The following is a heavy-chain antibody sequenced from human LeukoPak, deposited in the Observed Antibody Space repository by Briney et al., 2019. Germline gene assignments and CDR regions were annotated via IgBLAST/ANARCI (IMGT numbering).Heavy chain of an antibody. J-gene: IGHJ4*02. CDR2: IYSGGST. CDR1: GFSVSSNY. CDR3: ARGRRDGYNFHF. V-gene: IGHV3-53*01. Sequence: GGSLRLSCAGSGFSVSSNYMSWVRQAPGKGLDWVSVIYSGGSTYYADSVKGRFTISRDNSKNTLYLQMNSLRAEDTAVYYCARGRRDGYNFHFWGQETLVTVSS. D-gene: IGHD5-24*01.